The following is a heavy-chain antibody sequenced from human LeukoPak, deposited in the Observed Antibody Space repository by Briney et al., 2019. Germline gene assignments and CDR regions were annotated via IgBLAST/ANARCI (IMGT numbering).Heavy chain of an antibody. V-gene: IGHV6-1*01. CDR1: GHSVSSLSAA. CDR3: ARDNERQWLV. Sequence: SQTLSLTCAISGHSVSSLSAAWNWVRQSPSRGLEWLGRTYYRSKWYNEYAMSVRSRISINADISKNQFSLQLNSVTPEDTAVYYCARDNERQWLVWGQGTLVTASS. CDR2: TYYRSKWYN. D-gene: IGHD6-19*01. J-gene: IGHJ4*02.